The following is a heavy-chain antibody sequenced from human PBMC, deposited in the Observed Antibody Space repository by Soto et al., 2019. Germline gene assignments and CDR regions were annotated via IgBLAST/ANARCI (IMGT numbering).Heavy chain of an antibody. CDR1: GYTFNTYN. J-gene: IGHJ4*02. V-gene: IGHV1-18*01. D-gene: IGHD2-15*01. Sequence: QVQLVQSGAEGKEPGASVKISCKASGYTFNTYNINWVRQAPGQGLEWMGWISSYNGNTNYAQKLQGRVTMTTDTSTSTAYMELRSLRSDDTAVYYCARVGSGGIGYSFDYCGQGTLVTVSS. CDR3: ARVGSGGIGYSFDY. CDR2: ISSYNGNT.